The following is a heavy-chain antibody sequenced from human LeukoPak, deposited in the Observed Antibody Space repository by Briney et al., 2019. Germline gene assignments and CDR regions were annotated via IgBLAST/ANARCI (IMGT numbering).Heavy chain of an antibody. J-gene: IGHJ4*02. CDR2: IYHSGST. D-gene: IGHD5-24*01. CDR1: GGSISSGGYS. V-gene: IGHV4-30-2*05. CDR3: ARVDGLAYYFDY. Sequence: PSETLSLTCAVSGGSISSGGYSWSWIRQPPGKGLEWIGYIYHSGSTYYNPSLKSRVTISVDTSKNQFSLKLSSVTAADTAVYYCARVDGLAYYFDYWGQGTLVTVSS.